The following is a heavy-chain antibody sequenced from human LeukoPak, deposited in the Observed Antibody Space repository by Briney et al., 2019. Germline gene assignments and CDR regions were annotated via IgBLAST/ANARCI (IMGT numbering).Heavy chain of an antibody. CDR2: INHSGST. CDR1: GGSFSGYY. CDR3: ARHGGLWFGEFASGDDAFDI. D-gene: IGHD3-10*01. J-gene: IGHJ3*02. V-gene: IGHV4-34*01. Sequence: ASETLSLTCAVYGGSFSGYYWSWIRQPPGTGLEWIGEINHSGSTNYNPSLKSRVTISVDTSKNQFSLKLSSVTAADTAVYYCARHGGLWFGEFASGDDAFDIWGQGTMVTVSS.